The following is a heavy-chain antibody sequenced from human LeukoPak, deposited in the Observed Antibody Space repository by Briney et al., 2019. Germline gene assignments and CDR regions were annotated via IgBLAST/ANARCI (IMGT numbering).Heavy chain of an antibody. D-gene: IGHD6-13*01. Sequence: GGSLRLSCAASGFTFSSYAMSWLRQAPGKGLEWVSAISGSGGSTYYADSVKGRLTISRDNSKNTLYLQMNSLRAEDTAVYCCAKDRPIAAAWEDYWGQGTLVTVSS. CDR1: GFTFSSYA. CDR2: ISGSGGST. V-gene: IGHV3-23*01. J-gene: IGHJ4*02. CDR3: AKDRPIAAAWEDY.